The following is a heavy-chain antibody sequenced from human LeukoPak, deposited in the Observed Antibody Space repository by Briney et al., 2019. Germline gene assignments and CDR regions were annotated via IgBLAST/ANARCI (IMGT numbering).Heavy chain of an antibody. CDR1: GFTFSTYG. CDR3: ARRNNWLDR. Sequence: GGSLRLSCAASGFTFSTYGINWVRQAPGKGLEWVSYISSGSSYTNYADSVKGRFTISRDNAKNSLYLQMNSLRAEDTAVYYCARRNNWLDRWGQGTLVTVSS. CDR2: ISSGSSYT. V-gene: IGHV3-21*05. J-gene: IGHJ5*02.